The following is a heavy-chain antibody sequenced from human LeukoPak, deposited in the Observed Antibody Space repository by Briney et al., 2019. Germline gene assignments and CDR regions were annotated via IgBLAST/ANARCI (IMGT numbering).Heavy chain of an antibody. V-gene: IGHV3-7*01. D-gene: IGHD2-21*02. CDR1: GFTFNRCW. CDR3: TSWGDTTAEYFQR. Sequence: GGSLRLSSVVSGFTFNRCWMNWVRQAPGKGLEWVAHINPDGRDTYYVDSVEGRFTISRDNAQNSMYLQMNSLRVEDTAVYYCTSWGDTTAEYFQRWGQGTLVTVSS. J-gene: IGHJ1*01. CDR2: INPDGRDT.